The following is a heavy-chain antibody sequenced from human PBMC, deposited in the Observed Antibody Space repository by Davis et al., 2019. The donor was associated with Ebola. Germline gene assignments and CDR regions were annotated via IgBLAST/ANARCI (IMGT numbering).Heavy chain of an antibody. CDR1: GFTFSSYG. D-gene: IGHD1-1*01. V-gene: IGHV3-30*18. Sequence: GESLKISCAASGFTFSSYGMHWVRQAPGKGLEWVAVISYDGSNKYYADSVKGRFTISRDNSKNTLYLQMNSLRAEDTAVYYCAKVVQGIWGQGTLVTVSS. CDR3: AKVVQGI. J-gene: IGHJ4*02. CDR2: ISYDGSNK.